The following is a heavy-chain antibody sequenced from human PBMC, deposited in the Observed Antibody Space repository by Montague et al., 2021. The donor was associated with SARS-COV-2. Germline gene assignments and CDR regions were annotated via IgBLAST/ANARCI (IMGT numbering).Heavy chain of an antibody. Sequence: TRSLTCAVYGGSFSGYYWSWIRQPPGKGLEWIGEINHSGSTNYNPSLKSRVTISVDTSKNQFSLKLSSVTAADTAVYYCARARQDVVVPALGIGAYYYYYYMDVWGKGTTVTVSS. CDR3: ARARQDVVVPALGIGAYYYYYYMDV. J-gene: IGHJ6*03. CDR2: INHSGST. D-gene: IGHD2-2*01. CDR1: GGSFSGYY. V-gene: IGHV4-34*01.